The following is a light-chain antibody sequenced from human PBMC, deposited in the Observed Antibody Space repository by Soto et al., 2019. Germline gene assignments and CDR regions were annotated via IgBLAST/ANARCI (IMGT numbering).Light chain of an antibody. J-gene: IGKJ1*01. V-gene: IGKV1-5*01. Sequence: DIQMAQAPSTLSASVGDGVTVTCRASQSVSGWLAWYQQKPGEAPKLLIYDASALPRGVPSRFSGSGSGTKFTLTIASLQPDDFATYYCQQYETFSGTFCPGTKVYIK. CDR1: QSVSGW. CDR2: DAS. CDR3: QQYETFSGT.